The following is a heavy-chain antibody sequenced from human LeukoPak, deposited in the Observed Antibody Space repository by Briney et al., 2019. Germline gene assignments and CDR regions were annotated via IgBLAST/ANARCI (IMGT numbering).Heavy chain of an antibody. CDR3: ARVVPATQNYFDY. J-gene: IGHJ4*02. CDR2: IYISGST. CDR1: GGSISSGSYY. Sequence: SETLSLTCTVSGGSISSGSYYWSWIRQPAGKGLEWIGRIYISGSTNYNPSLKSRVTISVDTSKNQFSLKLSSVTAADTAVYYCARVVPATQNYFDYWGQGTLVTVSS. V-gene: IGHV4-61*02. D-gene: IGHD2-2*01.